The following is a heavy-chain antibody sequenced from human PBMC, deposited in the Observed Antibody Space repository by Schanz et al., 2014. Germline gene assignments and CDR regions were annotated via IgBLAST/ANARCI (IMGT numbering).Heavy chain of an antibody. J-gene: IGHJ4*02. V-gene: IGHV3-30*02. CDR2: IRNDGTDK. CDR3: ARDYGLWSYAFDS. Sequence: QVHVVESGGGVVQPGGSLRLYCATSGFTFSHYGIHWVRQAPGKGLEWVAFIRNDGTDKYYAESVRGRFTISRDNSQNTLFLQMNGLTSEDTAVFYCARDYGLWSYAFDSWGQGTLVTVSS. D-gene: IGHD3-10*01. CDR1: GFTFSHYG.